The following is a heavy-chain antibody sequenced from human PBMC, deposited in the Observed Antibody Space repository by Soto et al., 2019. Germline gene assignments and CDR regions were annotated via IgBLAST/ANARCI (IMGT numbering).Heavy chain of an antibody. V-gene: IGHV3-30*04. Sequence: GGSLRLSCAASGFTFSSYAMHWVRQAPGKGLEWVAVISYDGSNKYYADSGKGRFTISRDNSKNTLYLQMNSLKAEDTAVYYGARGASRMVRGVQKSLDAFDIWGQGTMVTVSS. CDR3: ARGASRMVRGVQKSLDAFDI. CDR2: ISYDGSNK. J-gene: IGHJ3*02. CDR1: GFTFSSYA. D-gene: IGHD3-10*01.